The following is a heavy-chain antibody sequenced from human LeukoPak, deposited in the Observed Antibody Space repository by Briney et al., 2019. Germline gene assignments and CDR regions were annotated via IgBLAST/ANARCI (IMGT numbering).Heavy chain of an antibody. J-gene: IGHJ4*02. Sequence: GASVKVSCKASGYTFTGYYVYWVRQAPGQGLEWMGWINPNSGGTNYAQKFQGRVTMTRDTSISTAYMELSRLRSDDTAVYYRARGKSAHSVLVYAYWGQGTLVTVSS. V-gene: IGHV1-2*02. CDR1: GYTFTGYY. D-gene: IGHD3-10*01. CDR3: ARGKSAHSVLVYAY. CDR2: INPNSGGT.